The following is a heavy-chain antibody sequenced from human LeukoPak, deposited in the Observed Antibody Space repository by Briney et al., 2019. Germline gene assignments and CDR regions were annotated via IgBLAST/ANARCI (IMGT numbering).Heavy chain of an antibody. CDR3: ARDTGLGATHYYYYYYMDV. Sequence: GGSLRLSCAASGFTFSSYSMNWVRQAPGKGLEWVSSISSSSSYIYYADSVKGRFTISRDNAKNSLYLQMNSLRAEDTAVYYCARDTGLGATHYYYYYYMDVWGKGTTVTVSS. J-gene: IGHJ6*03. CDR1: GFTFSSYS. D-gene: IGHD1-26*01. CDR2: ISSSSSYI. V-gene: IGHV3-21*01.